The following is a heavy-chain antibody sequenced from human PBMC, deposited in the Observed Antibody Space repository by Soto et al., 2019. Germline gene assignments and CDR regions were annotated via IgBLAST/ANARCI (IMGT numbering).Heavy chain of an antibody. CDR2: TFTGGST. CDR3: AKKPPSSIQGWAFGMDV. CDR1: GFSVTTNY. V-gene: IGHV3-53*02. Sequence: VQLVETGGGLIQPGGSLRLSCLASGFSVTTNYIIWVRQPPGKGLEWVSTTFTGGSTHYADSVKGRFSISRDNSKNTVYLQMNNLRVEDTAVYYCAKKPPSSIQGWAFGMDVWGQGTKVSVSS. J-gene: IGHJ6*02. D-gene: IGHD1-26*01.